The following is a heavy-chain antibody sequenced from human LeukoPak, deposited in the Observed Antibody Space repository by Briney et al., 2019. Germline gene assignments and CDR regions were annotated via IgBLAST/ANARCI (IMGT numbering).Heavy chain of an antibody. J-gene: IGHJ6*04. CDR1: GFTFDDYA. V-gene: IGHV3-9*01. D-gene: IGHD6-13*01. CDR3: AKGIAAAGTYYYYYGMDV. Sequence: PGGSLRLSCAASGFTFDDYAMHWVRQAPGKGLEWVSGISWNSGSIGYADSVKGRFTISRDNAKNSLYLQMNSLRAEDTALYYCAKGIAAAGTYYYYYGMDVWGKGTTVTVSS. CDR2: ISWNSGSI.